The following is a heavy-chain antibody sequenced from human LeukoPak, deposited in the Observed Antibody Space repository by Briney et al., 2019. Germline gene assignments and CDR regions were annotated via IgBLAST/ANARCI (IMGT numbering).Heavy chain of an antibody. D-gene: IGHD5-12*01. Sequence: ASVKVSCKASGYTFTSYDINWVRQATGQVLEWMGWMNPNSGNTGYAQKFQGRVTMTRNTSISTAYMELSSLRSEDTAVYYCARRPADIVATTDFDYWGQGTLVTVSS. CDR2: MNPNSGNT. CDR3: ARRPADIVATTDFDY. CDR1: GYTFTSYD. V-gene: IGHV1-8*01. J-gene: IGHJ4*02.